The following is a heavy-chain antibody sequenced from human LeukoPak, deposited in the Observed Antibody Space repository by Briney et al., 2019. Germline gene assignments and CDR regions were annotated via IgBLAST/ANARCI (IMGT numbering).Heavy chain of an antibody. Sequence: SETLSLTCTVSGGSISGNGYYWGWVRQPPGKGLEWIGSIYESGSIYYNPSLNSRVTISVDTSKNQFSLKLSSVTAADTAVYYCAREGYNWNAGWFDPWGQGTLVTVSS. CDR3: AREGYNWNAGWFDP. D-gene: IGHD1-20*01. J-gene: IGHJ5*02. CDR2: IYESGSI. CDR1: GGSISGNGYY. V-gene: IGHV4-39*07.